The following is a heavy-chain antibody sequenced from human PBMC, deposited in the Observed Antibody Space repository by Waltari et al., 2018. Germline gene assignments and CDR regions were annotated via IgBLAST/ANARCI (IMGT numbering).Heavy chain of an antibody. CDR1: GYSFTSYW. D-gene: IGHD1-20*01. V-gene: IGHV5-10-1*03. Sequence: EVQLVQSGAEVKKPGESLRISCKGSGYSFTSYWINWVRQMPGKGLEGMGRMVPTDPYTNYSPSVQGHATISADKSISTAYLQWSSRKASDTAMYYCARLYNTNPAFRENWFDPWGQGTLVTVSS. CDR2: MVPTDPYT. J-gene: IGHJ5*02. CDR3: ARLYNTNPAFRENWFDP.